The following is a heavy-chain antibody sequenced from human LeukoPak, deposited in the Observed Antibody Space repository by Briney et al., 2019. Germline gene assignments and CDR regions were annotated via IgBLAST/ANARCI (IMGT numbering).Heavy chain of an antibody. D-gene: IGHD5-18*01. CDR1: GGSISSYY. CDR3: ARSKRIQLWFSS. J-gene: IGHJ5*02. Sequence: SETLSLTCTVSGGSISSYYWSWIRQPPGKGLEWIGYIYYSGSTNYNPSLKSRVTISVDTSKNQFSLKLSSVTAADTAVYYCARSKRIQLWFSSWGQGTLVTVSS. V-gene: IGHV4-59*01. CDR2: IYYSGST.